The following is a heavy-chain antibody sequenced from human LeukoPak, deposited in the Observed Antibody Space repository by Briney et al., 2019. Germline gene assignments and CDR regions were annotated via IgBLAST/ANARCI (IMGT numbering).Heavy chain of an antibody. CDR3: ARDSSPSGGYYYYMDV. CDR2: IIPIFGTA. Sequence: SVKVSCKASGGTFSSYAINWVRQAPGQGLEWMGGIIPIFGTANYAQKFQGRVTITADESTSTAYMELSSLRSEDTAVYYCARDSSPSGGYYYYMDVWGKGTTVTVSS. V-gene: IGHV1-69*13. J-gene: IGHJ6*03. D-gene: IGHD6-6*01. CDR1: GGTFSSYA.